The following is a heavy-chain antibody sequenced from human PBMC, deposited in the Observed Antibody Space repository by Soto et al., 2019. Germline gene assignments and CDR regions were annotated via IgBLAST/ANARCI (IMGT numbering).Heavy chain of an antibody. V-gene: IGHV3-30-3*01. J-gene: IGHJ4*02. CDR1: GFTFSSYA. Sequence: PGGSLRLSCAASGFTFSSYAMHWVRQAPGKGLEWVAVISYDGSNKYYADSVKGRFTISRDNSKNTLYLQMNSLRAEDTAVYYCARDTKYYYDSSGYFGYWGQGTLVTVSS. CDR2: ISYDGSNK. CDR3: ARDTKYYYDSSGYFGY. D-gene: IGHD3-22*01.